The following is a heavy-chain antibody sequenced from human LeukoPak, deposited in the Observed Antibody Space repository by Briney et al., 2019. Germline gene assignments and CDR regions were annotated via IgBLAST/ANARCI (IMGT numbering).Heavy chain of an antibody. V-gene: IGHV3-74*01. CDR3: AKDSSGWYNNFDY. Sequence: GGSLRLSCAASGFTFSSYWMHWVRQAPGKGLVWVSRINSDGSSTSYADSVKGRFTISRDNSKNTLYLQMNSLRAEDTAVYYCAKDSSGWYNNFDYWGQGTLVTVSS. J-gene: IGHJ4*02. D-gene: IGHD6-19*01. CDR1: GFTFSSYW. CDR2: INSDGSST.